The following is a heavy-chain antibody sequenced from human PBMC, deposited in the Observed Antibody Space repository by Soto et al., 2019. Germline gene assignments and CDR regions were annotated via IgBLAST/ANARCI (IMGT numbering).Heavy chain of an antibody. CDR1: GFTFSSYA. D-gene: IGHD2-15*01. V-gene: IGHV3-23*01. J-gene: IGHJ6*03. CDR3: AKGRRPHYYYCMDV. CDR2: ISGSGGST. Sequence: EVQLLESGGGLVQPGGSLRLSCAASGFTFSSYAMSWVRQAPGTGLEWVAAISGSGGSTYYAAYVKGRFTISRDNSKNTLYVQMNSLRDEDSAVYNCAKGRRPHYYYCMDVWGKANTVTVSS.